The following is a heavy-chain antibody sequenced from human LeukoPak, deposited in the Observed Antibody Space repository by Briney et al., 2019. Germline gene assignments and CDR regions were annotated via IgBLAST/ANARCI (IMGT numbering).Heavy chain of an antibody. J-gene: IGHJ4*02. CDR1: GFTFSDYY. CDR2: ISSSGSTI. Sequence: GGSLRLSCAASGFTFSDYYMSWIRQAPGKGLEWVSCISSSGSTIYYADSVRGRFTISRDNAKNSLYLQMNSLRAEDTAVYYCARDDSSGYTLYWGQGTLVTVSS. V-gene: IGHV3-11*01. D-gene: IGHD3-22*01. CDR3: ARDDSSGYTLY.